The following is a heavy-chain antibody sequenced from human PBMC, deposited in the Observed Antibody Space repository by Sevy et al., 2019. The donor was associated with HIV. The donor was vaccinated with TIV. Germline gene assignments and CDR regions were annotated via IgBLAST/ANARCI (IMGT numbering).Heavy chain of an antibody. CDR1: GFTFGDYW. CDR3: AKGVDS. V-gene: IGHV3-7*01. D-gene: IGHD6-13*01. CDR2: IKEDGSET. Sequence: GESLKISCTASGFTFGDYWMNWVRQAPGKGLEWVGNIKEDGSETYYVASVKGRFTISRDNAKNSLYLQMNSLRAEDTAVYYCAKGVDSWGQGTLVTISS. J-gene: IGHJ4*02.